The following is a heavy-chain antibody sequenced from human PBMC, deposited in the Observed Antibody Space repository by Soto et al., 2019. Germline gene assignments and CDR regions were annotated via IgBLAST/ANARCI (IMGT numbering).Heavy chain of an antibody. CDR3: ARGTAMGGREVKKQWLAYWYFDL. CDR1: GDTFSSYA. V-gene: IGHV1-69*01. CDR2: IIPIFGTA. D-gene: IGHD6-19*01. Sequence: QVQLVQSGAEVKKPGSSVKVSCKASGDTFSSYAISWVRQAPGQGLEWMGGIIPIFGTANYAQKFQGRVTITADESTSTAYMELSSLRSEDTAVYYCARGTAMGGREVKKQWLAYWYFDLWGRGTLVTVSS. J-gene: IGHJ2*01.